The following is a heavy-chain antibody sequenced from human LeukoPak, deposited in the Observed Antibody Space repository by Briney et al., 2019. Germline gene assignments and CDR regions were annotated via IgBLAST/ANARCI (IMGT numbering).Heavy chain of an antibody. CDR1: GFTFSNAW. V-gene: IGHV3-15*01. Sequence: GGSLRLSCAASGFTFSNAWMSWVRQAPGKGLEWVGHIKSKTDGETTSYATPVKGRFTISRDDSKNTLYLQLNSLRAEDTGLYYCTTGWGPESVAFDIWGQGTLVTVSS. CDR3: TTGWGPESVAFDI. CDR2: IKSKTDGETT. D-gene: IGHD2-21*02. J-gene: IGHJ4*02.